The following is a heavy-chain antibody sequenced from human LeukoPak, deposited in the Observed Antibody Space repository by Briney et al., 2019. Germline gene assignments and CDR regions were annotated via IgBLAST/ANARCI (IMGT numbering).Heavy chain of an antibody. CDR1: GFTFSDYY. Sequence: GGSLRLSCAASGFTFSDYYMSWIRQAPGKGLEWGSYISSSGSTIYYADSVKGRFTISRDNAKNSLYMQMNSLRAEDTAVYYCARAPVPPLITMIVVVTTKGAFDIWGQGTMVTVSS. CDR2: ISSSGSTI. D-gene: IGHD3-22*01. J-gene: IGHJ3*02. V-gene: IGHV3-11*04. CDR3: ARAPVPPLITMIVVVTTKGAFDI.